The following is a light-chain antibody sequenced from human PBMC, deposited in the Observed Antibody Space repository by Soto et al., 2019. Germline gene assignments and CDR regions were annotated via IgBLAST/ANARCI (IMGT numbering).Light chain of an antibody. V-gene: IGKV3-11*01. Sequence: DIVLTQSPATLSLSPGERATLSCRASQSVSSSLAWYQQQPGQTPRPLIYDASNRATGIPAMFNGSGSGTDFTLTVSSLEPEDFAVYYCQQRSNWPLTFGGGTNVVIK. CDR2: DAS. J-gene: IGKJ4*01. CDR3: QQRSNWPLT. CDR1: QSVSSS.